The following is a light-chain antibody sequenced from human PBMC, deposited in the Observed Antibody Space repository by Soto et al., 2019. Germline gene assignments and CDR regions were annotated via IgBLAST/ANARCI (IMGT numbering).Light chain of an antibody. J-gene: IGLJ3*02. Sequence: QSALTQPASVSGSPGQSIAISCTGTNSDIGAYNYVAWYQQHPGKAPKVMIYEVNYRPPWVSSRFSGSKSGNTASLTISGLQAEDEADYYCSSYTTSSTVVFGGGTKVTVL. CDR3: SSYTTSSTVV. CDR1: NSDIGAYNY. CDR2: EVN. V-gene: IGLV2-14*01.